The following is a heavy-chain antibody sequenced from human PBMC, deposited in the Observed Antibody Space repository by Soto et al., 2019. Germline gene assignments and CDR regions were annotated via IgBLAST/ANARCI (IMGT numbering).Heavy chain of an antibody. CDR2: LTANGNT. J-gene: IGHJ6*02. V-gene: IGHV3-53*01. Sequence: GWALRLSCVVSGLAVSATYLSWVRQAPGQGLEWVSVLTANGNTIYADAVKGRFTVSRDISKNTVYLQLNSVPVEDTGLYYCARDALGLDVWGQGTTLTDSS. CDR3: ARDALGLDV. CDR1: GLAVSATY.